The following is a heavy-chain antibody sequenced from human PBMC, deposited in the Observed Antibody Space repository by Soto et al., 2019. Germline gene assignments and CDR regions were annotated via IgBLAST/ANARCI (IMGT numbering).Heavy chain of an antibody. CDR1: GVSISSSSYY. V-gene: IGHV4-39*01. CDR3: ASLPDLCSGNS. D-gene: IGHD3-10*02. CDR2: IYYSGST. Sequence: QLQLQESGPGLVKPSETLSLTCTVSGVSISSSSYYWGWIRQPPGKGLEWIGSIYYSGSTYYNPSLKIRVTISVDTSKNQFSLKLTSVTAADTAVYYCASLPDLCSGNSWGQGTLVTVSS. J-gene: IGHJ4*02.